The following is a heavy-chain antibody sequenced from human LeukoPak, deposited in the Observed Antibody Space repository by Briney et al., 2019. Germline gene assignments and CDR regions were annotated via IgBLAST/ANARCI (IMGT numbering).Heavy chain of an antibody. CDR3: GWYFDY. CDR1: GGSFSGYY. V-gene: IGHV4-34*01. J-gene: IGHJ4*02. D-gene: IGHD6-13*01. CDR2: INHSGST. Sequence: ASETLSLTCAVYGGSFSGYYWSWIRQPPGKGLEWIGEINHSGSTNYNPSLKSRVTISVDTSKNQFSLKLNSVTAADTAVYYCGWYFDYWGQGTLVTVSS.